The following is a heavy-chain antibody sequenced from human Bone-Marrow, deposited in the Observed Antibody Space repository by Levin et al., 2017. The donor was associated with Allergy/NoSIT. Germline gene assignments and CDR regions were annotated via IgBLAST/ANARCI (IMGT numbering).Heavy chain of an antibody. CDR1: GFTSSFYA. V-gene: IGHV3-23*01. Sequence: GGSLRLSCEASGFTSSFYAMTWVRQAPGKGLEWVSGIVGSGDDTSYIDSVKGRFIISRDESKNTLYLQMNGLRAEDTATYYCAKMEQQLLKGAFDLWGRGTLVTVSS. D-gene: IGHD1-26*01. J-gene: IGHJ2*01. CDR2: IVGSGDDT. CDR3: AKMEQQLLKGAFDL.